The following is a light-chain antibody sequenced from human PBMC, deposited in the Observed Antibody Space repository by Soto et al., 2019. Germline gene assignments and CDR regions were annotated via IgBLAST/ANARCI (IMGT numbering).Light chain of an antibody. CDR3: AAWDDSLSGHVV. CDR2: SSN. Sequence: QSVLTQPPSASGTPGQRVTISCSGSSSNMGSNYVYWYQQLPGTAPKLLIYSSNQRPSGVPDRFSGSKSGTSAFLAISGLRSEDEADYYCAAWDDSLSGHVVFGGGTKLTVL. CDR1: SSNMGSNY. V-gene: IGLV1-47*02. J-gene: IGLJ2*01.